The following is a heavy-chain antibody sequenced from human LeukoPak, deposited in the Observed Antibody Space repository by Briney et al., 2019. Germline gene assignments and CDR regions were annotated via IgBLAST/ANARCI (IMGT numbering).Heavy chain of an antibody. CDR1: GYTVTSYF. J-gene: IGHJ4*02. D-gene: IGHD1-14*01. V-gene: IGHV1-2*06. Sequence: ASVKVSCKASGYTVTSYFIHWVGQAPGQGVEWMGRINPNNGGTDNVQKFQGRVTMTRDTSISTAYMELNRLRSDDPAVYYCARAEVGTKWGQGTLVTVSS. CDR2: INPNNGGT. CDR3: ARAEVGTK.